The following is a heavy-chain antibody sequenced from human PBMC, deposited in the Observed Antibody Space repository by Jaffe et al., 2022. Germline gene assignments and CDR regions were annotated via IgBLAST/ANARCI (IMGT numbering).Heavy chain of an antibody. CDR2: IKQDGSEK. V-gene: IGHV3-7*05. D-gene: IGHD3-10*01. Sequence: EVQLVESGGGLVQPGGSLRLSCAASGFTFSSYWMSWVRQAPGKGLEWVANIKQDGSEKYYVDSVKGRFTISRDNAKNSLYLQMNSLRAEDTAVYYCARDIHYYGSGSYYYYYYYYMDVWGKGTTVTVSS. CDR1: GFTFSSYW. J-gene: IGHJ6*03. CDR3: ARDIHYYGSGSYYYYYYYYMDV.